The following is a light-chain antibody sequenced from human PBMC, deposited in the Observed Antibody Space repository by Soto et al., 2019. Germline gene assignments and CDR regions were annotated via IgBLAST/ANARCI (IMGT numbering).Light chain of an antibody. CDR3: QQYLHWPIT. J-gene: IGKJ5*01. V-gene: IGKV1-9*01. Sequence: DIRLTQSPYSPSSSVADIFTITCRASQGISSYLAWYQQKPGKAPKLLIYAASTLQSGVPSRFSGSGSGTDFTLTISSLQSDDFAVYYCQQYLHWPITFGQGTRLEIK. CDR1: QGISSY. CDR2: AAS.